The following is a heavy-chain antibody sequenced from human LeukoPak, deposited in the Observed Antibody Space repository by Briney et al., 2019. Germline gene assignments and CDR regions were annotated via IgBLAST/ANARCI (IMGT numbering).Heavy chain of an antibody. CDR2: INPNTAGT. V-gene: IGHV1-2*02. J-gene: IGHJ6*03. D-gene: IGHD4-11*01. CDR3: ATSAGDYRAGHYYYMGV. CDR1: GYTFTGYY. Sequence: ASVKVSCKASGYTFTGYYFHWVPQAPGQGLEWMGGINPNTAGTNYAQKFLGGVTLTWDTSISTAYMELNRLTSDDTAVYYCATSAGDYRAGHYYYMGVWGKGTSVTVSS.